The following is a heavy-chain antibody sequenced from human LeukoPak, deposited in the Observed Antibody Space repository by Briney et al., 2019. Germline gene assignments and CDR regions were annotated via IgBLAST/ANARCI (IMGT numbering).Heavy chain of an antibody. V-gene: IGHV1-69*06. D-gene: IGHD2-21*01. CDR2: IIPIFGTA. CDR3: ARPSRRGVIAILNY. CDR1: GGTFSSYA. Sequence: SVKVSCKASGGTFSSYAISWVRQAPGQGLEWMGRIIPIFGTANYAQKFQGRVTITADKSTSTAYMELSSLRSEDTAVYYCARPSRRGVIAILNYWGQGTLVTVSS. J-gene: IGHJ4*02.